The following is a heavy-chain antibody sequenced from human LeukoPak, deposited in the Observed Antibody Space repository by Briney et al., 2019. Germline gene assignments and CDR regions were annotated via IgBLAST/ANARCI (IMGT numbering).Heavy chain of an antibody. Sequence: SQTLSLTCTVSGGSVSSDSYYWSWIRQPPGKKLEWIGYIYNSGNTNYNPSLKSRVTMSVDTSKNQFSLKLSSVTAADTAVYYCARDRYALTFDYWGQGTLVTVSS. CDR3: ARDRYALTFDY. D-gene: IGHD3-16*01. J-gene: IGHJ4*02. V-gene: IGHV4-61*01. CDR1: GGSVSSDSYY. CDR2: IYNSGNT.